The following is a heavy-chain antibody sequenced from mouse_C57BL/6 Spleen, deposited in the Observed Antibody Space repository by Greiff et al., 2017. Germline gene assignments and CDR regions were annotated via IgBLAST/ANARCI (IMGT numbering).Heavy chain of an antibody. Sequence: DVMLVESGGGLVKPGGSLKLSCAASGFTFSDYGMHWVRQAPEKGLEWVAYISSGSSTIYYADTVKGRFTISRDNAKNTLFLQMTSLGSEDTAMYYCARHRGSSNYYFDDWGQGTTLTVSS. CDR3: ARHRGSSNYYFDD. CDR2: ISSGSSTI. D-gene: IGHD1-1*01. CDR1: GFTFSDYG. V-gene: IGHV5-17*01. J-gene: IGHJ2*01.